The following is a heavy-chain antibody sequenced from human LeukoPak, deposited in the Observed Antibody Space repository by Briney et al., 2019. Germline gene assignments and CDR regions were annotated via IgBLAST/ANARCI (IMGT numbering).Heavy chain of an antibody. J-gene: IGHJ5*02. D-gene: IGHD3-10*01. V-gene: IGHV4-39*01. CDR1: GGSISSTSYH. CDR3: ARYASGSYYWFDP. CDR2: VYYTGSA. Sequence: SETLSLTCTVSGGSISSTSYHWAWIRQPPGKGLEWIATVYYTGSAYYNPSLKSRFTISVDTSKSQFSLKLSSVTTADTALYYCARYASGSYYWFDPWGQGTLVTVSS.